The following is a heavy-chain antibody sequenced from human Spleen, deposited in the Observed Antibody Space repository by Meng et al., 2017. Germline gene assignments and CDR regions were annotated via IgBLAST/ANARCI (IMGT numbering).Heavy chain of an antibody. CDR2: IKQDGSEK. D-gene: IGHD1-1*01. CDR1: GFTFSSYW. J-gene: IGHJ6*02. V-gene: IGHV3-7*01. Sequence: GESLKISCAASGFTFSSYWMSWVRQAPGKGLEWVANIKQDGSEKYYVDSVKGRFTISRDNAKNSLYLQMNSLRAEDTAVYYCASHDVGYYGLDVWGQGTMVTVSS. CDR3: ASHDVGYYGLDV.